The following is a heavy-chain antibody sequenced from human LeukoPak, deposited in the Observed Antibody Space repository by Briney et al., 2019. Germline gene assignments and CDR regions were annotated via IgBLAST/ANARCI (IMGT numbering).Heavy chain of an antibody. CDR2: IYYSGST. V-gene: IGHV4-59*01. J-gene: IGHJ4*02. D-gene: IGHD4-17*01. Sequence: PSETPSLTCTVSGGSISSYYWSWIRQPPGKGLEWIGYIYYSGSTNYNPSLKSRVTISIDTSKKHFFLKLNSVTAADTAVYYCATGYGDFRVEGRYFYSWGQGTLVTVSS. CDR1: GGSISSYY. CDR3: ATGYGDFRVEGRYFYS.